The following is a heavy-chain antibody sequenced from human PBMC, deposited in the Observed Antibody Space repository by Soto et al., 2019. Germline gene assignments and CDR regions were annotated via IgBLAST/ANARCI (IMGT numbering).Heavy chain of an antibody. D-gene: IGHD2-2*01. CDR1: GFTFSSYA. V-gene: IGHV3-23*01. CDR3: AKWSIVVVPAAADFDY. J-gene: IGHJ4*02. Sequence: EVQLLESGGGLVQPGGSLRLSCAASGFTFSSYAMSWVRQAPGKGLEWVSVISGSGGSTYYADSVKGRFTISRDNSKNTLYLQMNSLRAEDTAVYYCAKWSIVVVPAAADFDYWGQGTLVTVYS. CDR2: ISGSGGST.